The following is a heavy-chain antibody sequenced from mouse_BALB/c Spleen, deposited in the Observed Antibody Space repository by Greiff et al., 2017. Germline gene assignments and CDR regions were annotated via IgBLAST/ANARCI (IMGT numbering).Heavy chain of an antibody. Sequence: EVKLVESGGGLVKPGGSLKLSCAASGFTFSDYYMYWVRQTPEKRLEWVATISDGGSYTYYPDSVKGRFTISRDNAKNNLYLQMSSLKSEDTAMYYCARQGDYGDAMDYWGQGTSVTVSS. CDR2: ISDGGSYT. CDR1: GFTFSDYY. J-gene: IGHJ4*01. D-gene: IGHD2-4*01. V-gene: IGHV5-4*02. CDR3: ARQGDYGDAMDY.